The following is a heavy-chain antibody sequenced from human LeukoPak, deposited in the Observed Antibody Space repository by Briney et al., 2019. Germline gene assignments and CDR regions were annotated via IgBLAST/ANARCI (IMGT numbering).Heavy chain of an antibody. J-gene: IGHJ4*02. Sequence: PSQTLSLTCAVSGGSISSGGYSWSWIRQPPGKGLEWIGYIYHSGSTYYNPSLKSRVTISVDRSKNQFSLELSSVTAADTAVYYCARADYGSGTTVFDYWGQGTLVTVSS. CDR3: ARADYGSGTTVFDY. V-gene: IGHV4-30-2*01. CDR2: IYHSGST. D-gene: IGHD3-10*01. CDR1: GGSISSGGYS.